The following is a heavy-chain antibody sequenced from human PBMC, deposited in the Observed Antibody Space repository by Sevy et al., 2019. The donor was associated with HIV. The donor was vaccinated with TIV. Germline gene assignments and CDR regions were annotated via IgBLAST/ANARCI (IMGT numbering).Heavy chain of an antibody. CDR1: GFTFSNYA. CDR3: ARLPPTRAFDI. J-gene: IGHJ3*02. CDR2: ISYDVINK. V-gene: IGHV3-30*04. D-gene: IGHD1-1*01. Sequence: GESLKISCAASGFTFSNYAMHWVRQTPGNGLEWLAVISYDVINKYYADSVNGRFTISRDNSKNTLYLQMNSLTTEDTAVYYCARLPPTRAFDIWGQGTLVTVSS.